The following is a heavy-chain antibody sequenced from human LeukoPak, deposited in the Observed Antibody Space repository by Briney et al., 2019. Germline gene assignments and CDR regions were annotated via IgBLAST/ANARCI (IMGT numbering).Heavy chain of an antibody. V-gene: IGHV1-69*13. CDR3: ARDRDFDWLLYYYYGMDV. J-gene: IGHJ6*02. CDR2: IIPIFGTA. Sequence: ASVKVSCKASGGTFSSYAISWVRQAPGQGLEWMGGIIPIFGTANYAQKFQGRVTITADESTSTAYMELSSLRSEDTAVYYCARDRDFDWLLYYYYGMDVWGQGTTVTVSS. D-gene: IGHD3-9*01. CDR1: GGTFSSYA.